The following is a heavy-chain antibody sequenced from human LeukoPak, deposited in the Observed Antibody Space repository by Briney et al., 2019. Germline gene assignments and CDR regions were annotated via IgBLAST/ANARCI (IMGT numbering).Heavy chain of an antibody. D-gene: IGHD3-22*01. CDR3: ARDSLQIYYDSSGYHLDAFDN. V-gene: IGHV1-18*01. CDR1: GYTFTSYG. Sequence: ASVKVSCKPSGYTFTSYGISWVRQAPGQGLEWMGWISGCNRNTKYAQKLQGRVTMTTDTSTSTAYMELRSLRSDDTAVYYCARDSLQIYYDSSGYHLDAFDNWGQGTMVTVSS. CDR2: ISGCNRNT. J-gene: IGHJ3*02.